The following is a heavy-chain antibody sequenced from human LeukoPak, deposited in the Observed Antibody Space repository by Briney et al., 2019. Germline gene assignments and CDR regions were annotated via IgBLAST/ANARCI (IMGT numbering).Heavy chain of an antibody. CDR1: GYSFTSHW. J-gene: IGHJ4*02. CDR2: IDPSDSYT. V-gene: IGHV5-10-1*01. CDR3: ARSPGYYPD. Sequence: GEPLKISCKGSGYSFTSHWISWVRQMPGKGLEWMGKIDPSDSYTNYSPSFQGHVTISADKSISTAYLQWSSLKASDTAMYYCARSPGYYPDWGQGTLVTVSS. D-gene: IGHD3-22*01.